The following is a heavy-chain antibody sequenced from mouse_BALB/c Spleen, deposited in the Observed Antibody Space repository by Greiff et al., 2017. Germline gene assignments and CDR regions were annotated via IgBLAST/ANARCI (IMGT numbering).Heavy chain of an antibody. CDR1: GFTFSSYT. V-gene: IGHV5-12-2*01. CDR3: ARGYGSSPAWFAY. CDR2: ISNGGGST. Sequence: EVQLVESGGGLVQPGGSLKLSCAASGFTFSSYTMSWVRQTPEKRLEWVAYISNGGGSTYYPDTVKGRFTISRDNAKNTLYLQMSSLKSEDTAMYYCARGYGSSPAWFAYWGQGTLVTVSA. J-gene: IGHJ3*01. D-gene: IGHD1-1*01.